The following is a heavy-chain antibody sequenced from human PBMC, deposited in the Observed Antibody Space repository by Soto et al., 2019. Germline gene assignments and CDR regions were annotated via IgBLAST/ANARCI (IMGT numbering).Heavy chain of an antibody. Sequence: SETLSLTCTVSGGSIRDYYWGLIRQSPGKGLDWIGYIYYTGTTKYNPSLKSRVTISVDSSKNQFSLKLDSVTAADTAVYYCARLGGYYQAFDSWGQGTLVTVSS. V-gene: IGHV4-59*08. CDR1: GGSIRDYY. D-gene: IGHD3-22*01. CDR3: ARLGGYYQAFDS. CDR2: IYYTGTT. J-gene: IGHJ4*02.